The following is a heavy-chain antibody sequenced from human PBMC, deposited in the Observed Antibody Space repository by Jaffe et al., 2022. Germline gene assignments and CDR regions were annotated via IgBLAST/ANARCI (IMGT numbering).Heavy chain of an antibody. CDR1: GFTFSSYS. V-gene: IGHV3-48*01. Sequence: EVQLVESGGGLVQPGGSLRLSCAASGFTFSSYSMNWVRQAPGKGLEWVSYISSSSSTIYYADSVKGRFTISRDNAKNSLYLQMNSLRAEDTAVYYCAREAYDYGVPGDYWGQGTLVTVSS. CDR3: AREAYDYGVPGDY. D-gene: IGHD4-17*01. CDR2: ISSSSSTI. J-gene: IGHJ4*02.